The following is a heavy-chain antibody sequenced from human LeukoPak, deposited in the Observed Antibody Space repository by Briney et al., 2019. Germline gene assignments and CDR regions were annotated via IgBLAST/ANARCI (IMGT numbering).Heavy chain of an antibody. Sequence: GGSLRLSCAASGFTFSIYSMNWVRQAPGKGLEWVSSISSSSSYIYYADSVKGRFTISRDNAKNSLYLQMNSLRAEDTAVYYCARGQVYSYGPFDYWGQGTLVTVSS. CDR3: ARGQVYSYGPFDY. V-gene: IGHV3-21*01. CDR1: GFTFSIYS. CDR2: ISSSSSYI. D-gene: IGHD5-18*01. J-gene: IGHJ4*02.